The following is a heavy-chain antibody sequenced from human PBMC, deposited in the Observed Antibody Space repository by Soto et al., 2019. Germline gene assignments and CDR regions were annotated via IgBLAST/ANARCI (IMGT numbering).Heavy chain of an antibody. CDR3: ARPLYGDYGGGFDY. CDR1: GFTFSSYG. V-gene: IGHV3-33*01. CDR2: IWYDGSNK. Sequence: GGSPRLSCAASGFTFSSYGMHWVRQAPGKGLEWVAVIWYDGSNKYYADSVKGRFTISRDNSKNTLYLQMNSLRAEDTAVYYCARPLYGDYGGGFDYWGQGTLVTVSS. D-gene: IGHD4-17*01. J-gene: IGHJ4*02.